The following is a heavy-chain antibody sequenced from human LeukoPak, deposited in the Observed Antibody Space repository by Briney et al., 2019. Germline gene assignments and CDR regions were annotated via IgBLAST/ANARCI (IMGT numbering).Heavy chain of an antibody. CDR1: GFNFSSYA. J-gene: IGHJ4*02. V-gene: IGHV3-23*01. CDR3: AKDRWAATSSGKNYFDY. D-gene: IGHD3-10*01. Sequence: GGSLRLSCAASGFNFSSYAMHWVRQAPGKGLERVSTISGSGGSTYSADSVKGRFTISRDNSKNTLYLQMNSLRGEDTAVYYCAKDRWAATSSGKNYFDYWGQGTLVTVSS. CDR2: ISGSGGST.